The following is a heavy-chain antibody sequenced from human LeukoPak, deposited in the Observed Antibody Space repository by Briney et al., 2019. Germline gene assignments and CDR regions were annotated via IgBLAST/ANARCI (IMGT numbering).Heavy chain of an antibody. CDR1: GFTFSSYA. CDR2: ISYDGSNK. CDR3: ARDYIAVAGIGYSAFDI. J-gene: IGHJ3*02. V-gene: IGHV3-30*04. D-gene: IGHD6-19*01. Sequence: AGGSLRLSCAASGFTFSSYAMHWVRQAPGKGLEWVAVISYDGSNKYYADSVKGRFTISRDNSKNTLYLQMNSLRAEDTAVYYCARDYIAVAGIGYSAFDIWGQGTMVTVSS.